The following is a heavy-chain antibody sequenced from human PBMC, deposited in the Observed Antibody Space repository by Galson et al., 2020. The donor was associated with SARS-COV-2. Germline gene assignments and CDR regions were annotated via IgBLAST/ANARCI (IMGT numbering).Heavy chain of an antibody. J-gene: IGHJ3*02. CDR2: IYYSGTT. CDR1: GGSISSSSSY. D-gene: IGHD2-21*02. Sequence: ETSETLSLTCTVSGGSISSSSSYWGWIRQPPGKGLEWIGSIYYSGTTYYNPSLKSRVTISVDTSKNQFSLKLSSVTAADTAVYYCASVYCGGDCSDAFDIWGQGTMVTVSS. V-gene: IGHV4-39*01. CDR3: ASVYCGGDCSDAFDI.